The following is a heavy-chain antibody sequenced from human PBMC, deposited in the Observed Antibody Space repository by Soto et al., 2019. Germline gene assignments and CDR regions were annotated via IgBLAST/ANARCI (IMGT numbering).Heavy chain of an antibody. J-gene: IGHJ5*02. Sequence: QVQLVQSGAEVKKPGASVKVSCKASGYTFTSYGISWVRQAPGQGLEWMGWISAYNGNTNYAQKLQGRVTMTTDTSTRTAYMELRSLRSDDTAVYYCARDRDGDILTGGNWFDPWGQGTLVTVSS. CDR1: GYTFTSYG. V-gene: IGHV1-18*01. D-gene: IGHD3-9*01. CDR2: ISAYNGNT. CDR3: ARDRDGDILTGGNWFDP.